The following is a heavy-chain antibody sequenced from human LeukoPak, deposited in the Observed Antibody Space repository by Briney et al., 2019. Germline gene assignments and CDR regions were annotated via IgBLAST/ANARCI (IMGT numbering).Heavy chain of an antibody. Sequence: GGSLRLSCATSGFTFSGHSMSWVRQAPGKGLEWVSSITSTATHTYYADSVKGRFTISRDNAKNSLYLQMNSLRAEDTAVYYCARDPTYSGSYSSRSDYWGQGTLVTVSS. V-gene: IGHV3-21*01. CDR2: ITSTATHT. J-gene: IGHJ4*02. CDR3: ARDPTYSGSYSSRSDY. CDR1: GFTFSGHS. D-gene: IGHD1-26*01.